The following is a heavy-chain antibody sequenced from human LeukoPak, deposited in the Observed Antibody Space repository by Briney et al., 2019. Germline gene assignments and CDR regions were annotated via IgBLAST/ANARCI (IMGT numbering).Heavy chain of an antibody. CDR2: ISYDGSNK. J-gene: IGHJ4*02. D-gene: IGHD6-19*01. V-gene: IGHV3-30-3*01. CDR3: ARDRDSSGWYEGFDY. CDR1: GFTFSSSA. Sequence: GRSLRLSCAASGFTFSSSAMHWVRQAPDKGLEWVAVISYDGSNKYYADSVKGRFTISRDNSKNTLYLQMNSLRADDTAVYYCARDRDSSGWYEGFDYWGQGTLVSVSS.